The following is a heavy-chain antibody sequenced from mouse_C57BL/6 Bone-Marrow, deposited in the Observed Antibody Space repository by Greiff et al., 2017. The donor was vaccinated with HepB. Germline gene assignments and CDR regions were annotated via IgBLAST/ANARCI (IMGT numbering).Heavy chain of an antibody. Sequence: PGQGLEWIGEIDPSDSYTNYNQKFKGKATLTVDTSSSTAYMQLSSLTSEDSAVYFCAMIYYGNSAWFAYWGQGTLVTVSA. J-gene: IGHJ3*01. CDR3: AMIYYGNSAWFAY. V-gene: IGHV1-50*01. D-gene: IGHD2-1*01. CDR2: IDPSDSYT.